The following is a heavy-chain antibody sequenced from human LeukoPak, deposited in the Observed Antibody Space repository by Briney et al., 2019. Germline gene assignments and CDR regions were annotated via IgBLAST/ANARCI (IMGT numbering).Heavy chain of an antibody. CDR2: IYSGGST. CDR3: AREGGYYDSSGYYSPVAY. V-gene: IGHV3-53*01. J-gene: IGHJ4*02. D-gene: IGHD3-22*01. CDR1: GFTVSSNY. Sequence: GGSLRLSCAASGFTVSSNYMSWVRQAPGKGLEWVSVIYSGGSTYYADSVKGRFTISRDKSKNTLYLQMNSLRAEDTAVYYCAREGGYYDSSGYYSPVAYWGQGALVTVSS.